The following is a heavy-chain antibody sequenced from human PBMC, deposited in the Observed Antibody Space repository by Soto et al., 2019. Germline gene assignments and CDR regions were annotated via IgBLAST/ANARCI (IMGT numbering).Heavy chain of an antibody. CDR2: IYYSGST. Sequence: QVQLQESGPGLVKPSETLSLTCTVSVGSIRGSYWSWIRQSPEKGLEWIGHIYYSGSTKNNPSLKSRVTMSVDTSKNQFSLNLMSLTAADTAIYYCAMVITTLHNWFFLWGQGILVTVSS. V-gene: IGHV4-59*08. CDR3: AMVITTLHNWFFL. CDR1: VGSIRGSY. J-gene: IGHJ5*02. D-gene: IGHD1-1*01.